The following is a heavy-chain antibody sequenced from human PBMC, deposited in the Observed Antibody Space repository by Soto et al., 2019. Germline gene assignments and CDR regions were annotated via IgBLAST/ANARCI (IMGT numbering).Heavy chain of an antibody. CDR2: IYYSGST. V-gene: IGHV4-59*08. D-gene: IGHD6-13*01. CDR3: ARLAYSTKWFDP. CDR1: GGSISSYY. Sequence: QVQLQESGPGLVKPSETLSLTCTVSGGSISSYYWSWIRQPPGKGLEWIGYIYYSGSTNYNPSLKRRVTTSVDTAKNQFSLKLSSVTAADTAVYYRARLAYSTKWFDPWGQGTLVTVSS. J-gene: IGHJ5*02.